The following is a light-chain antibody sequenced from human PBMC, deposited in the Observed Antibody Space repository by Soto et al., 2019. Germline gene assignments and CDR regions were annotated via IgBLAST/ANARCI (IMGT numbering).Light chain of an antibody. J-gene: IGKJ4*01. V-gene: IGKV1-9*01. CDR3: QHLNTYPFT. CDR1: QGIRSY. Sequence: DIQLTQSPSFLSASVGDRVTITCRASQGIRSYLAWYQQKPGKAPKLLIYAASTLQSGVPSRFSGSESGTEFTLTISSLQPEDFATYYCQHLNTYPFTFCGGTKVEIK. CDR2: AAS.